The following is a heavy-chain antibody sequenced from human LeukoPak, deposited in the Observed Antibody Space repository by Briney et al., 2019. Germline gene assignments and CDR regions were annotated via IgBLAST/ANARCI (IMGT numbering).Heavy chain of an antibody. Sequence: PGGSLRLSCAASGFTFSSYSMNWVRQAPGKGLEWVSYISSSSSTIYYADSVKGRFTISRDNAKNSLYLQMNSLRAEDTAVYYCATYDSSGYYPPYFQHWGQGTLVTVSS. D-gene: IGHD3-22*01. J-gene: IGHJ1*01. CDR1: GFTFSSYS. V-gene: IGHV3-48*04. CDR2: ISSSSSTI. CDR3: ATYDSSGYYPPYFQH.